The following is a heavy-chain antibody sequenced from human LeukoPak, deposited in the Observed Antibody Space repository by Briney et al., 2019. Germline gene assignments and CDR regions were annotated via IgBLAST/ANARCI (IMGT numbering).Heavy chain of an antibody. CDR1: GFTFSSYG. J-gene: IGHJ4*03. CDR3: AKDLGYSGSYIDC. Sequence: GGSLRLSCAASGFTFSSYGMHWVRQAPGKGLEWVAFISYDGGTKYYADSVKGRFTSSRDNSKNTLYLQMNSLRTEDTAVYYCAKDLGYSGSYIDCWGQGTLVTVSS. V-gene: IGHV3-30*18. CDR2: ISYDGGTK. D-gene: IGHD1-26*01.